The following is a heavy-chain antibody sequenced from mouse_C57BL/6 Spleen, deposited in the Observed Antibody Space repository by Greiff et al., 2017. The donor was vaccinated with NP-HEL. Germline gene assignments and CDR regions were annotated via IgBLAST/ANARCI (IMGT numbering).Heavy chain of an antibody. J-gene: IGHJ4*01. V-gene: IGHV1-18*01. D-gene: IGHD1-1*01. CDR1: GYTFTDYY. Sequence: VQLQQSGPELVKPGASVKIPCKASGYTFTDYYMDWVKQSHGKSLEWIGDINPNNGGTIYNQKFKGKATLTVDKSSSTAYMELRSLTSEDTAVYYCARTGPYYYGSSYGFNYYAMDYWGQGTSVTVSS. CDR3: ARTGPYYYGSSYGFNYYAMDY. CDR2: INPNNGGT.